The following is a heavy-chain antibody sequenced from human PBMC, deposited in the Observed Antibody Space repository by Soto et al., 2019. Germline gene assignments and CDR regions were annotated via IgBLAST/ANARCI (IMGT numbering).Heavy chain of an antibody. Sequence: PGGSLRLSCAASGFSFSSYAMSWVRQAPGKGLEWFSAISGSDGSTYYADSVKGRLTISRDNSKNTLYLQMSSLRAEGTAVYYCAKRPDQNPVWFDPWGQGTLVTVYS. J-gene: IGHJ5*02. V-gene: IGHV3-23*01. D-gene: IGHD6-6*01. CDR1: GFSFSSYA. CDR2: ISGSDGST. CDR3: AKRPDQNPVWFDP.